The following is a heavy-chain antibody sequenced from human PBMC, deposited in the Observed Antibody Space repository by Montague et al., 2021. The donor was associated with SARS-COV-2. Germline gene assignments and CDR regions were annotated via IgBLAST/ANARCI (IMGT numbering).Heavy chain of an antibody. J-gene: IGHJ4*02. V-gene: IGHV4-39*02. CDR2: IDYSGNT. CDR1: GGPIRSSTYS. D-gene: IGHD3-10*01. CDR3: ARDSYGRSWFKY. Sequence: SETLSLTCTVSPVSGGPIRSSTYSWGWIRQSPGKGLEWIGSIDYSGNTDYNPSLKGRVTMSEDTSKSQLSLRVRSVTAADTAIYYCARDSYGRSWFKYWGQGTLVTVSS.